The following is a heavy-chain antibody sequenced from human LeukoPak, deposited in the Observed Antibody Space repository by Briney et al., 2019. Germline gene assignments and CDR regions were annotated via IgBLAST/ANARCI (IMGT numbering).Heavy chain of an antibody. CDR2: IYTSGGST. D-gene: IGHD3-10*01. CDR3: AKYGSGTYYYYYYYMDV. Sequence: GGSLRLSCAASGFTFSNSAMTWVRQAPGKGLEWVSAIYTSGGSTYYADSVNGRFTISRDNSKKMLFLQMNSLRAEDTAVYYCAKYGSGTYYYYYYYMDVWGKGTTVTVSS. V-gene: IGHV3-23*01. J-gene: IGHJ6*03. CDR1: GFTFSNSA.